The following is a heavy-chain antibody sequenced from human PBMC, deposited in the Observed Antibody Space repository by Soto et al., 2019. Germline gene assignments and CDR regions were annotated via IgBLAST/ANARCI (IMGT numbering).Heavy chain of an antibody. CDR1: GFTFSSYA. J-gene: IGHJ4*02. CDR3: AKDPIVVVPPRRFDY. CDR2: ISGSGGST. V-gene: IGHV3-23*01. Sequence: EVQLLESGGGLVQPGGSLRLSCAASGFTFSSYAMSWVRQAPGKGLEWVSAISGSGGSTYYADSVKGRFTISRDKSKNRLYLQVNRLRADDTAVYDCAKDPIVVVPPRRFDYWVQGTLVTVSS. D-gene: IGHD3-22*01.